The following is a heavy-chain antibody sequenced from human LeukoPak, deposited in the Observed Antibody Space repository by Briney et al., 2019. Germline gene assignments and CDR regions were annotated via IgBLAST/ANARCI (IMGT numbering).Heavy chain of an antibody. Sequence: PGGSLRLSCAASGFTFSSYGMHWVRQAPGKGLEWVAVISYDGSNKYYADSVKGRFTISRVNSKNTLYLQMNSLRAEDTAVYYCAKDLFYCSGGSCYSSFDYWGQGTLVTVSS. J-gene: IGHJ4*02. CDR3: AKDLFYCSGGSCYSSFDY. CDR1: GFTFSSYG. D-gene: IGHD2-15*01. CDR2: ISYDGSNK. V-gene: IGHV3-30*18.